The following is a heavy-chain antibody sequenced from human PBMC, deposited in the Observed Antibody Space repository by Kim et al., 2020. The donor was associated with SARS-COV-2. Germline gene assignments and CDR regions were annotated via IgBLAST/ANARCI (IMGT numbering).Heavy chain of an antibody. V-gene: IGHV1-24*01. CDR1: GYTLTELS. D-gene: IGHD2-21*02. Sequence: ASVKVSCKVSGYTLTELSMHWVRQAPGKGLEWMGGFDPEDGETIYAQKFQGRVTMTEDTSTDTAYMELSSLRSEDTAVYYCATLPSGGPVPSYCGGDCFDYFDYWGQGTLVTVSS. J-gene: IGHJ4*02. CDR2: FDPEDGET. CDR3: ATLPSGGPVPSYCGGDCFDYFDY.